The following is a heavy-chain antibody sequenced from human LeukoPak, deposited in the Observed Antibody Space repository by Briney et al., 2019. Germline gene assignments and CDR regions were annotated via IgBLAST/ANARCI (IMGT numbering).Heavy chain of an antibody. CDR3: ARARCSDSGGYTFDY. CDR2: VYYSEST. V-gene: IGHV4-59*01. D-gene: IGHD3-22*01. CDR1: GDSINNYY. Sequence: PSETLSLTCTVSGDSINNYYWSWIRQPPGKGLGWIGYVYYSESTNYNPSLKSRVTISVDRSRNQFSLKLSSVTAADTAVYYCARARCSDSGGYTFDYWGQGTLVTVSS. J-gene: IGHJ4*02.